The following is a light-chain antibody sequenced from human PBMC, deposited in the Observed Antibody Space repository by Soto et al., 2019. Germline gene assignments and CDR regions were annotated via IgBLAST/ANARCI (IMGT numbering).Light chain of an antibody. V-gene: IGKV4-1*01. J-gene: IGKJ1*01. CDR1: QSVLYSSNNKNY. Sequence: DIVMTQSPDSLAVSLGERATINCKSSQSVLYSSNNKNYLAWYQQKPGQPPKLLIYWTSTRESGVPDRFSGSGYGTDFTLTISSLQAEDVAVYYSQQYYSTPPTFGQGTKVEIK. CDR3: QQYYSTPPT. CDR2: WTS.